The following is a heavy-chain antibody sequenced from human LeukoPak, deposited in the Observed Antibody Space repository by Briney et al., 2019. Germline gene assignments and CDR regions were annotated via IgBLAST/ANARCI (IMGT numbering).Heavy chain of an antibody. CDR3: ARGGPLRYFDLSVLPDY. J-gene: IGHJ4*02. D-gene: IGHD3-9*01. Sequence: SETLSLTCTVSGGSISSYYWSWIRQPPGKGLEWIGYIYYSRSTNYNPSLKSRVTISVGTSKNQFSLKLSSVTAADTAVYYCARGGPLRYFDLSVLPDYWGQGTLVTVSS. CDR1: GGSISSYY. CDR2: IYYSRST. V-gene: IGHV4-59*01.